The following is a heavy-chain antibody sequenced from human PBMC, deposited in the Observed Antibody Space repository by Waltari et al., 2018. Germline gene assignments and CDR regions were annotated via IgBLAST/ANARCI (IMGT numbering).Heavy chain of an antibody. D-gene: IGHD6-19*01. J-gene: IGHJ4*02. Sequence: EVQLVESGGGMLGPGGSLRLYCAAYGFTFLVAGVSWVRQVPGKGREWVSGINWSGARTSYADSVMGRFTVSRDNAMNSLYLEMSSLRAEDTALYYCVREVFGSGWRESYFFDYWGQGTVVTVSS. CDR2: INWSGART. CDR1: GFTFLVAG. V-gene: IGHV3-20*04. CDR3: VREVFGSGWRESYFFDY.